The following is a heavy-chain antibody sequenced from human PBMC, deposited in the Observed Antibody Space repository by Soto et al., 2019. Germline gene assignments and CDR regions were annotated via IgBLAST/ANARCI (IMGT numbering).Heavy chain of an antibody. CDR2: IIPIFGTA. J-gene: IGHJ4*02. CDR3: ARSDGYTMVRGVDY. CDR1: GYTFTTFF. D-gene: IGHD3-10*01. V-gene: IGHV1-69*06. Sequence: GASVKVSCKTSGYTFTTFFLHWMRQAPGQRLEWMGGIIPIFGTANYAQKFQGRVTITADTSTSTAYMELSSLRSEDTAVYYCARSDGYTMVRGVDYWGQGTLVTVSS.